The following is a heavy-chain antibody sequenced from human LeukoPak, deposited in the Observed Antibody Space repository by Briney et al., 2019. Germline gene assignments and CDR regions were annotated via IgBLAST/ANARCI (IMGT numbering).Heavy chain of an antibody. CDR2: ISSSGSTI. CDR3: ARQYYYGSGSYSPFDY. D-gene: IGHD3-10*01. Sequence: SGGSLRLSCAASGFTFSSYEMNWVRQAPGKGLEWVSYISSSGSTIYYADSVKGRFTISRDNAKNSLYLQMNSLRAEDTAVYYCARQYYYGSGSYSPFDYWGQGTLVTVSS. J-gene: IGHJ4*02. CDR1: GFTFSSYE. V-gene: IGHV3-48*03.